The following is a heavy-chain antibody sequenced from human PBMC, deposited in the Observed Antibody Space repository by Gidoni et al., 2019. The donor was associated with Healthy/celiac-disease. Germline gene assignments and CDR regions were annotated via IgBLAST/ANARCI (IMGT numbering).Heavy chain of an antibody. Sequence: EVQLVESGGGLVKPGGSLRLSCAASGFTFSSYSMNWVRQAPGKGLEWVSSISSRSSYIYYADSVKGRFTISRDNAKNSLYLQMNSLRAEDTAVYYCARDSDYVRKYGMDVWGQGTTVTVSS. CDR2: ISSRSSYI. V-gene: IGHV3-21*01. J-gene: IGHJ6*02. CDR1: GFTFSSYS. D-gene: IGHD4-17*01. CDR3: ARDSDYVRKYGMDV.